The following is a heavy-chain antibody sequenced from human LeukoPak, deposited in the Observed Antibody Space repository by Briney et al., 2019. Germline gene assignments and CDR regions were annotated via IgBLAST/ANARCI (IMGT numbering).Heavy chain of an antibody. Sequence: GRSLRLSCAASGFTFSTYAMRWVRQAPGKGLEWVAIIGDNGKNKHYADSVKGRFTISRDNSKNTLDLQMNSLRADDTAVYYCVRDPSNSGWAFDSWGQGTLVTVSS. CDR3: VRDPSNSGWAFDS. CDR1: GFTFSTYA. J-gene: IGHJ4*02. CDR2: IGDNGKNK. D-gene: IGHD6-19*01. V-gene: IGHV3-33*01.